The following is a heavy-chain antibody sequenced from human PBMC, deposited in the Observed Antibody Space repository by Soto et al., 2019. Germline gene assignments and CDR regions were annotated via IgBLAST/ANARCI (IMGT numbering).Heavy chain of an antibody. CDR1: GGTFSKYT. CDR3: AGGGANYHYYGMDV. D-gene: IGHD3-16*01. V-gene: IGHV1-69*12. Sequence: QVQLVQSGAEVMKPGSSVKVSCKASGGTFSKYTISWVRQAPGQGLEWMGGIIPFSGTPNYAQKFQGRVTITADDSTNTAYMELSSLRFEDTAVYYCAGGGANYHYYGMDVWGQGITVTVSS. J-gene: IGHJ6*02. CDR2: IIPFSGTP.